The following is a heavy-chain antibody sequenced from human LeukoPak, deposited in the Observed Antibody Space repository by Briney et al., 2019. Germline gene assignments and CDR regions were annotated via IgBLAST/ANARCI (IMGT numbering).Heavy chain of an antibody. V-gene: IGHV3-74*01. Sequence: SGGSLRLSCAASGFTFSSYWMHWVRQAPGKGLVWVSRINSDGSSTYFADSVKGRFTISRDNPKNTLYLQMNSLRAEDTGVYYCANYCSSTSCYRGFDPWGQGTLVTVSS. D-gene: IGHD2-2*02. CDR1: GFTFSSYW. CDR3: ANYCSSTSCYRGFDP. CDR2: INSDGSST. J-gene: IGHJ5*02.